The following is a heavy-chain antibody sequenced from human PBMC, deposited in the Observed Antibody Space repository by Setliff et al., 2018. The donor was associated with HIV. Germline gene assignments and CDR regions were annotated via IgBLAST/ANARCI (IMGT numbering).Heavy chain of an antibody. CDR2: IQYGDIS. D-gene: IGHD3-22*01. CDR1: NGSISNSAYY. Sequence: PSETLSLTCTVSNGSISNSAYYWGWIRQPPGKGPEWIASIQYGDISHYNPSLQSRVTISVDTSTKKFSLYLSSVNETDTAVYYCARSGYTSGFYWVFGAFGVWGQGKMVTVSS. J-gene: IGHJ3*01. CDR3: ARSGYTSGFYWVFGAFGV. V-gene: IGHV4-61*05.